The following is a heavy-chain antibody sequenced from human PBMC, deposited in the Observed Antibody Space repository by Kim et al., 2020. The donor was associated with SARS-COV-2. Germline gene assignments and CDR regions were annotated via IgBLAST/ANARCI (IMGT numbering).Heavy chain of an antibody. Sequence: SETLSLTCAVSGDSVATDFWTWVRQAPGKGLDWLGYVSYSGGSDYNPNLRGRLTISVDASRTHVSLRLTSLTAADTGVYFLARAHQLAPRGYGMDVWGQG. CDR2: VSYSGGS. D-gene: IGHD1-1*01. J-gene: IGHJ6*02. V-gene: IGHV4-59*02. CDR1: GDSVATDF. CDR3: ARAHQLAPRGYGMDV.